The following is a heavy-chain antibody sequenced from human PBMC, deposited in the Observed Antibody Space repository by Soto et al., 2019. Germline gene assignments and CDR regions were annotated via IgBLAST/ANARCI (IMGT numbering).Heavy chain of an antibody. CDR2: INHSGST. CDR3: ARARGYSSPSYYYGMDV. D-gene: IGHD5-18*01. V-gene: IGHV4-34*01. CDR1: GGSFSGYY. Sequence: SETLSLTCAVYGGSFSGYYWSWIRQPPGKGLEWIGEINHSGSTNYNPSLKSRVTISVDTSKNQFSLKLSSVTAADTAVYYCARARGYSSPSYYYGMDVWGQGTTVTVSS. J-gene: IGHJ6*02.